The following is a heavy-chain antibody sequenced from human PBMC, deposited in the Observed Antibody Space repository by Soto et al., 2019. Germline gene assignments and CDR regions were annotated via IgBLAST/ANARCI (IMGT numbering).Heavy chain of an antibody. CDR3: ASYVYCSSISCYIVHDYYYYYMDV. Sequence: EVQLVESGGGLVQPGGSLRLSCAASGFTFSSYWMSWVRQAPGKGLEWVANIKQDGSEKYYVDSVNGRFIISRYNAQNSLNVQMNSLRADDTAVYYCASYVYCSSISCYIVHDYYYYYMDVSVKGTTVTVSS. V-gene: IGHV3-7*01. CDR1: GFTFSSYW. J-gene: IGHJ6*03. D-gene: IGHD2-2*02. CDR2: IKQDGSEK.